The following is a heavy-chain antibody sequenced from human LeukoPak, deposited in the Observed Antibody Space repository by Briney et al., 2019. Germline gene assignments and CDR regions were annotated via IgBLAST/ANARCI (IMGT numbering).Heavy chain of an antibody. CDR1: GFTFSSYG. D-gene: IGHD3-16*01. Sequence: GGSLRLSCAASGFTFSSYGMHWVRQAPGKGLEWVAVIWYDGSNKYYADSVKGRFTISRDNSKNTLYLQMNSLRAEDTAVYYCARDIRRVWYNWFDPWGQGTLVTVSS. CDR3: ARDIRRVWYNWFDP. CDR2: IWYDGSNK. V-gene: IGHV3-33*01. J-gene: IGHJ5*02.